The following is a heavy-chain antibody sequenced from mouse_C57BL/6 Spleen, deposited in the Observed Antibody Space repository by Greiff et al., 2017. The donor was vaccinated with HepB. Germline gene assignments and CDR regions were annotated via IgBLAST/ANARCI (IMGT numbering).Heavy chain of an antibody. CDR2: INPSTGGT. D-gene: IGHD3-1*01. CDR3: ARRGLRHWYFDV. V-gene: IGHV1-42*01. CDR1: GYSFTGYY. Sequence: EVQGVESGPELVKPGASVKISCKASGYSFTGYYMNWVKQSPEKSLEWIGEINPSTGGTTYNQKFKAKATLTVDKSSSTAYMQLKSLTSEDSAVYYCARRGLRHWYFDVWGTGTTVTVSS. J-gene: IGHJ1*03.